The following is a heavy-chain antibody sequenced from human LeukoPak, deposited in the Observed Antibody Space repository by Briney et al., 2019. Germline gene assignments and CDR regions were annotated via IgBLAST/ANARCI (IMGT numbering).Heavy chain of an antibody. Sequence: GGSLRLSCAASGFTFSSYAMTWVRQAPWKGLEWVSGIRGGGGSTYYADSVKGRFTISRDNSKNTIYLQMNNLGVEDTAVYYCAKGHRIRALITFDYWGQGTLVTVSS. D-gene: IGHD3-10*01. CDR3: AKGHRIRALITFDY. V-gene: IGHV3-23*01. CDR1: GFTFSSYA. CDR2: IRGGGGST. J-gene: IGHJ4*02.